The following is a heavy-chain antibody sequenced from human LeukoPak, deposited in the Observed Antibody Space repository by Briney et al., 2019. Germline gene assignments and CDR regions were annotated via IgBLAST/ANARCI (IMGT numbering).Heavy chain of an antibody. CDR2: ISAYNGNT. CDR1: GYTFTSYY. J-gene: IGHJ6*02. CDR3: AHKKYGMDV. Sequence: GASVKVSCKASGYTFTSYYMHWVRQAPGQGLEWMGWISAYNGNTNYAQKLQGRVTMTTDTSTSTAYMELRSLRSDDTAVYYCAHKKYGMDVWGQGTTVTVSS. V-gene: IGHV1-18*04.